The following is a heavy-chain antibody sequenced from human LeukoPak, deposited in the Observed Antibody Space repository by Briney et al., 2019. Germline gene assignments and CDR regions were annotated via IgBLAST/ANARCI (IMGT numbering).Heavy chain of an antibody. CDR1: GFTFSSRS. CDR2: ISWSSSAI. Sequence: GGSLRLSCVASGFTFSSRSMNWVRQAPGKGLGWISYISWSSSAIYYADSVKGRFTISRDNAKNSVYLQMSSLRDEDTAVYYCARDLGPIDFWGQGTLVTVSS. CDR3: ARDLGPIDF. V-gene: IGHV3-48*02. J-gene: IGHJ4*02. D-gene: IGHD3/OR15-3a*01.